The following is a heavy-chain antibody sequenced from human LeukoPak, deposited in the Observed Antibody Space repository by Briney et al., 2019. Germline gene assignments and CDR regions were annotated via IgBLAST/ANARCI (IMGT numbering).Heavy chain of an antibody. CDR2: IYTSGST. CDR3: ASEGITRFDY. Sequence: SETLSLTCTVSGGSISSGSYYWSRIRQPAGKGLEWIGRIYTSGSTNYNPSLKSRVTISVDTSKNQFSLKLSSVTAADTAVYYCASEGITRFDYWGQGTLVTVSS. D-gene: IGHD3-3*01. CDR1: GGSISSGSYY. J-gene: IGHJ4*02. V-gene: IGHV4-61*02.